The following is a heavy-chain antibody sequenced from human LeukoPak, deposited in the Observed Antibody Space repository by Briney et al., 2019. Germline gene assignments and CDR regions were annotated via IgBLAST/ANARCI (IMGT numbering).Heavy chain of an antibody. J-gene: IGHJ4*02. CDR2: IKGNDGST. CDR3: AKGRWDPGYYFEY. Sequence: GGSLRLSCSASGFTFSNFAMSWVRQAPGKGLEWISTIKGNDGSTYFADSVKGRYTISRDNSRNTLYLQMDSLRADDTALYYCAKGRWDPGYYFEYWGQGTLVTVSS. D-gene: IGHD1-26*01. V-gene: IGHV3-23*01. CDR1: GFTFSNFA.